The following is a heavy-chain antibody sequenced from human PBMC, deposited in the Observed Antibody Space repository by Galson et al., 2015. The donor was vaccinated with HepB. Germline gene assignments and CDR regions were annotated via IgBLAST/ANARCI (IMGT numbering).Heavy chain of an antibody. V-gene: IGHV3-33*08. CDR2: IWYDGSNK. D-gene: IGHD6-19*01. CDR3: ARTDSSGWYYFDY. Sequence: SLRLSCAASGFTFSSYGMHWVRQAPGKGLEWVAVIWYDGSNKYYADSVKGRFTISRDNSKNTLYLQMNSLRAEDTAVYYCARTDSSGWYYFDYWGQGTLVTVSS. J-gene: IGHJ4*02. CDR1: GFTFSSYG.